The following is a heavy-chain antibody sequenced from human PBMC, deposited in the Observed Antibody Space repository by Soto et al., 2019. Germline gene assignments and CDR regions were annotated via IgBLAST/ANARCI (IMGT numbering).Heavy chain of an antibody. CDR3: ARQPRILTGYLFDY. V-gene: IGHV4-59*08. Sequence: SETLSLTCTVSGGSFSPNYWAWIRQPPGKGLEWVGCIYFSGSTSYNPSLKSRVTISVDTSKIQFSLKLSSVTAADTAVYYCARQPRILTGYLFDYWGQGTLVTVSS. CDR1: GGSFSPNY. D-gene: IGHD3-9*01. CDR2: IYFSGST. J-gene: IGHJ4*02.